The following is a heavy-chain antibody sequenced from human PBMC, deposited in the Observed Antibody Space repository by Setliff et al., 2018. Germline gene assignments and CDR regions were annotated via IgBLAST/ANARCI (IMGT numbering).Heavy chain of an antibody. CDR3: AGRPQNTPMGPCDY. Sequence: SETLSLTCTVSPGSISRHYWSWFRQAPGKGLEWIGYRHDNGERDYNPSPGSRVTISVDTSKNQFSLMLTSVTAADTAIYYCAGRPQNTPMGPCDYWGQGTLVTVSS. J-gene: IGHJ4*02. V-gene: IGHV4-59*11. D-gene: IGHD5-18*01. CDR1: PGSISRHY. CDR2: RHDNGER.